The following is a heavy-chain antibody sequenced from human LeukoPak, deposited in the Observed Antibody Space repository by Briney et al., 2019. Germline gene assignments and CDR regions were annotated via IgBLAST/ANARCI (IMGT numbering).Heavy chain of an antibody. J-gene: IGHJ4*02. CDR1: GFTFSSYA. D-gene: IGHD4-17*01. Sequence: GGSLRLSCAASGFTFSSYAMSWVRQAPGKGLEWVSDVSGGGGSTYYADSVKGRFTISRDDSKNTLFLQLNSLRPEDTAVYSCAKSLCIYGVCPFDNWGQGILVTVSS. CDR3: AKSLCIYGVCPFDN. CDR2: VSGGGGST. V-gene: IGHV3-23*01.